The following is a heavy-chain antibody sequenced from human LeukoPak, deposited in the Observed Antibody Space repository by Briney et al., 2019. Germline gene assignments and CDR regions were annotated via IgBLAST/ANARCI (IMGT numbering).Heavy chain of an antibody. CDR2: ISSSGNYI. V-gene: IGHV3-21*01. CDR1: GRTFSNYR. CDR3: AGHPAEMNTL. J-gene: IGHJ4*02. Sequence: GGSLRLSCAASGRTFSNYRMNWVRQAPGKGLEWVSSISSSGNYIYYADSMRGRFTISRDNAKNSVYLQMSSLRAEDTAVYYCAGHPAEMNTLWGQGTLVTVSS. D-gene: IGHD5-24*01.